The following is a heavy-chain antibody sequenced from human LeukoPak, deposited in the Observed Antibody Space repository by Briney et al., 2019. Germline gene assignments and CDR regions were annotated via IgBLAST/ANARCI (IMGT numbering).Heavy chain of an antibody. J-gene: IGHJ3*02. V-gene: IGHV7-4-1*02. D-gene: IGHD3-22*01. Sequence: ASVKVSCKASGYTFTTYAMNWLRQAPGQGLEWMGWINTNTGNPTYAQGFTGRFVFSLDTSVSTAYLQINSLKAEDTAVYYCARVPYYYDSSGEAFDIWGQGTMVTVSS. CDR1: GYTFTTYA. CDR2: INTNTGNP. CDR3: ARVPYYYDSSGEAFDI.